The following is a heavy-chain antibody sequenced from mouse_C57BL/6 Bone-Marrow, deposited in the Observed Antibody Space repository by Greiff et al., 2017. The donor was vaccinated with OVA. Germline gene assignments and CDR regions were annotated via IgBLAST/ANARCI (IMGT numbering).Heavy chain of an antibody. Sequence: VQLVEPGAELARPGASVKLSCKASGYTFTSYGISWVKQRTGQGLEWIGEIYPSSGNTYYNEKFKGKATLTADKSSSTAYMELRSLTSEDSAVYLCAKRDGPNLWLRLGYYVDYGGRGTSHTVSS. J-gene: IGHJ2*03. CDR2: IYPSSGNT. D-gene: IGHD2-2*01. CDR1: GYTFTSYG. V-gene: IGHV1-81*01. CDR3: AKRDGPNLWLRLGYYVDY.